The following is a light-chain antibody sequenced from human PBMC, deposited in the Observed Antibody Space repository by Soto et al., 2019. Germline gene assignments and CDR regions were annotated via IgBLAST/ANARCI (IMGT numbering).Light chain of an antibody. CDR1: QSISGW. CDR3: QQYYNYSWT. CDR2: DAS. J-gene: IGKJ1*01. V-gene: IGKV1-5*01. Sequence: DIQMTQSPSTLSASVGDRITITCRASQSISGWLAWYQQKPGKDPKLLIYDASSLGSGVPSRFSGSGSGTAFTLTTSSLPAADFATYHCQQYYNYSWTFGHGTKVEIK.